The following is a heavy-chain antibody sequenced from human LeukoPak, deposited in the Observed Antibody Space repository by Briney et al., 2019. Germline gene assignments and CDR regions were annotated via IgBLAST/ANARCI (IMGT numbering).Heavy chain of an antibody. J-gene: IGHJ3*02. D-gene: IGHD4-23*01. Sequence: GGSLRLSCAASGFTFSTYSMNWVRQAPGKGLEWVSSISSSSSYIYYADSLKGRFTISRDNAKNSLYLQMNSLGAEDTAVYYCARVARGNCGAFDIWGQGTMVTVSS. CDR3: ARVARGNCGAFDI. CDR1: GFTFSTYS. CDR2: ISSSSSYI. V-gene: IGHV3-21*01.